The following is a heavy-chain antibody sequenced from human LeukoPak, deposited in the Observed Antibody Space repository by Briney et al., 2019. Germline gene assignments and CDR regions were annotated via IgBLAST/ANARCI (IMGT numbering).Heavy chain of an antibody. V-gene: IGHV3-30*02. CDR3: ARALDYYGSGSYFYY. Sequence: GGSLRLSCAASGFTFSSYGMHWVRQAPGKGLEWVAFIRYDGSNKYYADSVKGRFTISRDNSKNTLYLHVNSLRPEDTAVYYCARALDYYGSGSYFYYWGQGTLVTVSS. CDR2: IRYDGSNK. J-gene: IGHJ4*02. D-gene: IGHD3-10*01. CDR1: GFTFSSYG.